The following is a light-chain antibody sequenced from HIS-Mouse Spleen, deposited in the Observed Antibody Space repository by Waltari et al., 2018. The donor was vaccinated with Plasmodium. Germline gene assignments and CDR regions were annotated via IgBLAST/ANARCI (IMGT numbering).Light chain of an antibody. J-gene: IGLJ3*02. CDR3: YSTDSSGNHRV. V-gene: IGLV3-10*01. Sequence: YELPQQPSVSVSPGQTARITCPGHTFTVRYAYWYQQQSGQAPVLVIYEDSKRPPGNPERFSGSSSGTMATLTISGAQVEDEADYYCYSTDSSGNHRVFGGGTKLTVL. CDR2: EDS. CDR1: TFTVRY.